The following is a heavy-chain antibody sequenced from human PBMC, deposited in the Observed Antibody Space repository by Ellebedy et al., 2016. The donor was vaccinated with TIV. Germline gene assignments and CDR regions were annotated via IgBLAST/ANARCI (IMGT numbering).Heavy chain of an antibody. V-gene: IGHV1-46*01. Sequence: AASVKVSCKASGYLFTRDYVHWVRQAPGQGLEWMGIINPSGGSTRYAQKFQGRITMSRDTSTSTVYMELRSLRYDDTAVYYCARGGPVAQRGQYNWFDPWGQGSLVTVSS. J-gene: IGHJ5*02. CDR1: GYLFTRDY. CDR3: ARGGPVAQRGQYNWFDP. CDR2: INPSGGST. D-gene: IGHD6-19*01.